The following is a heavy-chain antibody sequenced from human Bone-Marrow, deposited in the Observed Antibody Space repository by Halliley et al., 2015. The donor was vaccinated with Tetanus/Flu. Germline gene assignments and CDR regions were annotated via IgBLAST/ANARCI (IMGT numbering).Heavy chain of an antibody. V-gene: IGHV3-13*01. Sequence: TGKGLEWVSGINTDGDTYYPGSVKGRFTISRENAKNSLFLQMNSLRVDDTAVYYCARDIHGMDVWGQGTTVTVSS. J-gene: IGHJ6*02. CDR2: INTDGDT. CDR3: ARDIHGMDV.